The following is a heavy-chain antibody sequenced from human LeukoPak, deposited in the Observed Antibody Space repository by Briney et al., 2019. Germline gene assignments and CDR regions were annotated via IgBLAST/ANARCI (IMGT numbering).Heavy chain of an antibody. CDR2: ISYVGSNK. J-gene: IGHJ6*03. D-gene: IGHD2-15*01. Sequence: GGSLRLSCAASGFTFSSYAMHWVRQAPGKGLEWVAVISYVGSNKYYADSVKGRFTISRDSSKNTLYLQMNSLRAEHTAVYYCARVSFFRWAATRPSYYYYYMDVWGKGTTVTISS. CDR3: ARVSFFRWAATRPSYYYYYMDV. V-gene: IGHV3-30*04. CDR1: GFTFSSYA.